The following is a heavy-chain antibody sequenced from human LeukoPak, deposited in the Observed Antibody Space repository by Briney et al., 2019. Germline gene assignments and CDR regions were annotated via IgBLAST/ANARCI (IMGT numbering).Heavy chain of an antibody. CDR2: ISYGSDK. V-gene: IGHV3-30*04. CDR3: AKDRVATIESLDY. D-gene: IGHD5-24*01. J-gene: IGHJ4*02. Sequence: GGSLRLSCAASGFTFSTYAMHWVRQAPGKGLEWVAVISYGSDKFYANSVKGRFTISRDNSKNTLYLQMNSLRADDTAVYYCAKDRVATIESLDYRGQGTLVTVSS. CDR1: GFTFSTYA.